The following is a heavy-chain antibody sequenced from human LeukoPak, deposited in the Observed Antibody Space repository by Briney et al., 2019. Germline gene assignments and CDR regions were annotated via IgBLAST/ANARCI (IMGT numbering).Heavy chain of an antibody. D-gene: IGHD3-10*01. CDR2: ISGNDDGT. Sequence: GGSLRLSCTASGFTFSTCGMTWVRQAPGKGLEWVSSISGNDDGTYYADSVKGRFTISRDNSKNTLYLQTNSLRAEDTAIYYCAKRGPIYSASPGNYFDYWGQGTLVTVSS. CDR1: GFTFSTCG. V-gene: IGHV3-23*01. CDR3: AKRGPIYSASPGNYFDY. J-gene: IGHJ4*02.